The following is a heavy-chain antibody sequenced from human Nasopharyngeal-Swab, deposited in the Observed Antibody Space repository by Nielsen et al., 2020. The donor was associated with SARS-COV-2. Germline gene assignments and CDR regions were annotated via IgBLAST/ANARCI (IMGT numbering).Heavy chain of an antibody. CDR3: ARAGNHRFDY. CDR2: MNSDGRTI. CDR1: GFAFSSYW. J-gene: IGHJ4*02. D-gene: IGHD1-14*01. Sequence: GESLKISCAASGFAFSSYWMHWVRQAPGKGLVWVSRMNSDGRTINYADSVKGRFTISRDNAQNTLYLQMNSLRDEDTAVYYCARAGNHRFDYWGQGTLVTVSS. V-gene: IGHV3-74*01.